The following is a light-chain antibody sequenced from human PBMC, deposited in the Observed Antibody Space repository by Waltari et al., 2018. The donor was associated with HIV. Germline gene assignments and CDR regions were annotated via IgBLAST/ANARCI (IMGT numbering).Light chain of an antibody. V-gene: IGLV2-8*01. Sequence: QSALTQPPSASGSPGPSVAIPCTGASNDLGTYHFVSWYQHHPGKAPKLIIYDVTRRPPGIPDRFSGTKSGYTASLTVSDLQVEDEADYYCVSYTEKDTFLLFGGGTKLAV. CDR3: VSYTEKDTFLL. J-gene: IGLJ2*01. CDR1: SNDLGTYHF. CDR2: DVT.